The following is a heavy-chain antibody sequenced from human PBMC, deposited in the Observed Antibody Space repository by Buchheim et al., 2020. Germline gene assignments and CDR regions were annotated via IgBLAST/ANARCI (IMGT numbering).Heavy chain of an antibody. D-gene: IGHD2-15*01. CDR3: ARGGYYSTWR. CDR2: SYYRSKWFP. J-gene: IGHJ4*02. CDR1: GDSVSSHIAA. V-gene: IGHV6-1*01. Sequence: QVQLQQSGPGLVNPSQTLSLTCAIFGDSVSSHIAAWHWFRQSPSRGLEWLGRSYYRSKWFPEYAESVKSRITVNPDTSRYPFSLQLNSVTPDDTAVYYCARGGYYSTWRWGLGTL.